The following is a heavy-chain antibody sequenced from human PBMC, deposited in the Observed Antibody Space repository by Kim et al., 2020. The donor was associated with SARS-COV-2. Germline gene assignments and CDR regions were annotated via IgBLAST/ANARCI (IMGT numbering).Heavy chain of an antibody. V-gene: IGHV1-18*01. CDR3: ARVGTTGTTQGGWFDP. CDR1: GYTFTSYG. Sequence: ASVKVSCKASGYTFTSYGISWVRQAPGQGLEWMGWISAYNGNTNYAQKLQGRVTMTTDTSTSTAYMELRSLRSDDTAVYYCARVGTTGTTQGGWFDPWGQGTLVTVSS. D-gene: IGHD1-1*01. CDR2: ISAYNGNT. J-gene: IGHJ5*02.